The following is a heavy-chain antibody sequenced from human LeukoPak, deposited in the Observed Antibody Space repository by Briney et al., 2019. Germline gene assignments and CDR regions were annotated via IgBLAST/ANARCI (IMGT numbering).Heavy chain of an antibody. Sequence: GGSLRLSCVGSGFTFSNNPLSWVRQAPGKGLEWVSAISGSGGNTYYADSVRGRFTISRDNSKNTLFLQMNTLRADDTAVYYCATTKQARRYFDYWGQGTLVTVSS. V-gene: IGHV3-23*01. CDR3: ATTKQARRYFDY. CDR1: GFTFSNNP. J-gene: IGHJ4*02. D-gene: IGHD1-1*01. CDR2: ISGSGGNT.